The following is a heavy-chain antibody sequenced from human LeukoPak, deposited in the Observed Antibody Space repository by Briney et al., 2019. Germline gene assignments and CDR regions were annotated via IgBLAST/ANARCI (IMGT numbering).Heavy chain of an antibody. CDR3: ARGLAAAAARSYYYMDV. Sequence: PSETLSLTCAVYGGSFSGYYWSWIRQPPGKGLEWIGEINHSGSTNYNPSLKSRVTISVDTSKNQFSLKLSSVTAADTAVYYCARGLAAAAARSYYYMDVWGKGTTVTVSS. CDR1: GGSFSGYY. CDR2: INHSGST. D-gene: IGHD6-13*01. J-gene: IGHJ6*03. V-gene: IGHV4-34*01.